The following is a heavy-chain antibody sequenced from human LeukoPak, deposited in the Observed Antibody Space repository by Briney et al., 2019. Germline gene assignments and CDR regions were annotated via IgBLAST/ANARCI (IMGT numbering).Heavy chain of an antibody. D-gene: IGHD4-17*01. CDR1: GFTFSSYS. V-gene: IGHV3-21*01. CDR3: AREDGDYAGGY. CDR2: ISSSSSYI. J-gene: IGHJ4*02. Sequence: GGSLRRSCAASGFTFSSYSMNWVRQAPGKGLEWVSSISSSSSYIYYADSVKGRFTISRDNAKNSLYLQMNSLRAEDTAVYYCAREDGDYAGGYWGQGTLVTVSS.